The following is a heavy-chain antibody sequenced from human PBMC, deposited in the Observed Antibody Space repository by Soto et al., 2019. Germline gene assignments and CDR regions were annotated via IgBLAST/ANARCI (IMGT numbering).Heavy chain of an antibody. D-gene: IGHD5-18*01. CDR3: AHLPWKQLWPRAPVVN. CDR2: IFWDDDK. Sequence: GSGPTLVNPTQTLTLPCTFSVFSLSTRGVGVGWIRQPPGKALEWLGIIFWDDDKRYRPSLKSRLTITKDTSKNQLVLTMTNMDPVDTATYYCAHLPWKQLWPRAPVVNWGQGTPVTVSS. CDR1: VFSLSTRGVG. J-gene: IGHJ4*02. V-gene: IGHV2-5*02.